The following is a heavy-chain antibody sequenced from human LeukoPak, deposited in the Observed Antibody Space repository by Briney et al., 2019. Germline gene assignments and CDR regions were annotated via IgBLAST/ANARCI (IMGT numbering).Heavy chain of an antibody. D-gene: IGHD5-12*01. CDR1: GRSFSDSY. CDR3: ARRHSGDGPYYFDY. J-gene: IGHJ4*02. Sequence: SETLSLTCAVYGRSFSDSYWSWIQQPPGKGLEWIGEINHSGSTNYNPSLKSRVTISVDTSKNQFSLKLKSVTAADTAVYYCARRHSGDGPYYFDYWGQGTLVTVSS. V-gene: IGHV4-34*01. CDR2: INHSGST.